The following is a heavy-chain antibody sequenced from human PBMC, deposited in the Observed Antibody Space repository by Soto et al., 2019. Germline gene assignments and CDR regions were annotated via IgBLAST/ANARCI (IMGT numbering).Heavy chain of an antibody. CDR1: GFSISDYG. J-gene: IGHJ6*02. CDR3: AKGAGGRPSLGMDV. Sequence: GGSLRLSCAASGFSISDYGMEWVRQAPGKGLEWVALISYDGSNTYYADSVKGRFTISGDNSKDTLFLQMTGLRREDTAVYYCAKGAGGRPSLGMDVWGQGTTVTVTS. V-gene: IGHV3-30*18. CDR2: ISYDGSNT. D-gene: IGHD1-26*01.